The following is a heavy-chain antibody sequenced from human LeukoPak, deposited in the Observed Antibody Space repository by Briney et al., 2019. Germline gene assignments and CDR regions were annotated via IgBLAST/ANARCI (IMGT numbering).Heavy chain of an antibody. J-gene: IGHJ4*02. Sequence: ASVKVSCKASGYTFTSYGISWVRQAPGQGLEWMGRISAYNGNTNYAQKLQGRVTMTTDASTSTAYMELRSLRSDDTAVYYCARDLIPIYYYDSSGYYPGAYWGQGTLVTVSS. CDR3: ARDLIPIYYYDSSGYYPGAY. CDR1: GYTFTSYG. V-gene: IGHV1-18*01. CDR2: ISAYNGNT. D-gene: IGHD3-22*01.